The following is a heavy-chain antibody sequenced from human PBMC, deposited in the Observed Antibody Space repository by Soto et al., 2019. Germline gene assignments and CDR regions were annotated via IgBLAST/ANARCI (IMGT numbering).Heavy chain of an antibody. CDR3: AKTLRGDFGSGSSY. CDR2: ISGSGGST. CDR1: GFTFSSYA. D-gene: IGHD3-3*01. V-gene: IGHV3-23*01. J-gene: IGHJ4*02. Sequence: EVQLLESGGGLVQPGGSLRLSCAASGFTFSSYAMSWVRQAPGKGLEWVSAISGSGGSTYYAGSVKGRFTISRDNSKNTLYLQMNSLRAEDTAVYYCAKTLRGDFGSGSSYWGQGTLVTVSS.